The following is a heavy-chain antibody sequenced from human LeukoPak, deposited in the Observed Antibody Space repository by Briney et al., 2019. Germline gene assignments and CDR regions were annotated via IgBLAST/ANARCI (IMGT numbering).Heavy chain of an antibody. D-gene: IGHD3-3*01. CDR2: IIPIFGTG. J-gene: IGHJ6*03. CDR3: ARDGRFLEWLEAVVRGYYMDV. CDR1: GGTFSSYA. V-gene: IGHV1-69*05. Sequence: GASVKVSCKASGGTFSSYAISWVRQAPGQGLEWMGGIIPIFGTGNYAQKFQGRVTITTDESTSTAYMELSSLRSEDTAVYYCARDGRFLEWLEAVVRGYYMDVWGKGTTVTVSS.